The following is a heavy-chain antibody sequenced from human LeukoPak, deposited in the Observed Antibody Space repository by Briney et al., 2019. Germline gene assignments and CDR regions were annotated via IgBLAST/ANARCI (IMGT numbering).Heavy chain of an antibody. CDR1: GFSFSNYA. CDR2: ISPDGTNK. Sequence: GGSLRLSCAASGFSFSNYAMYWVRQAPGKGLEWVTLISPDGTNKYYADSVEGRFTISRDNSNNTLYLQMNSLRPDDTAVYYCARGRSVMVTALFSWGQGTLVTVSS. D-gene: IGHD2-21*02. CDR3: ARGRSVMVTALFS. J-gene: IGHJ5*02. V-gene: IGHV3-30*04.